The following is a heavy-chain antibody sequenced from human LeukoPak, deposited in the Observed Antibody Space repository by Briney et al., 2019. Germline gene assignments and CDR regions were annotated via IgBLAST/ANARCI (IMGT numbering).Heavy chain of an antibody. CDR2: VSSGGSYI. CDR1: GFTFSSYS. V-gene: IGHV3-21*01. D-gene: IGHD6-19*01. CDR3: ARDSDSSGWVDYFMDV. J-gene: IGHJ6*03. Sequence: PGGSLRLSCAASGFTFSSYSMNWVRQAPGKGLEWVSSVSSGGSYIYYADSVKGRFTISRDNAKNSLYLQMNSLRAEDTALYYCARDSDSSGWVDYFMDVWGKGTMVTISS.